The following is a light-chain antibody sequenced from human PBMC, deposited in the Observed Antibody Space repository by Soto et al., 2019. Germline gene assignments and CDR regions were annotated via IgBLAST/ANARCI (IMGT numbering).Light chain of an antibody. V-gene: IGLV2-11*01. CDR3: CSYAGSYTWL. Sequence: QSALTQPRSVSGSLGHSVTISCTGTSSDVGGYNYVSWYQQHAGKAPKLMIYDVSKRPSGVPDRFSGSKSGNTASLTISGLQAEDEADYYRCSYAGSYTWLFGGGTKLTVL. J-gene: IGLJ3*02. CDR2: DVS. CDR1: SSDVGGYNY.